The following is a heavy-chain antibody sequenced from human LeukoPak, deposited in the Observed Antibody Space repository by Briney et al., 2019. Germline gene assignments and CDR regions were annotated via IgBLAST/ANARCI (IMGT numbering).Heavy chain of an antibody. D-gene: IGHD3-22*01. CDR3: ARTYYYDSNHFDY. Sequence: PSETLSLTCAVYGGSFSGYYWSWIRQPPGKGLEWIGEINHSGSTYYNPSLKSRVTISVDTSKNQFSLKLSSVTAADTAVYYCARTYYYDSNHFDYWGQGTLVTVSS. CDR1: GGSFSGYY. V-gene: IGHV4-34*01. J-gene: IGHJ4*02. CDR2: INHSGST.